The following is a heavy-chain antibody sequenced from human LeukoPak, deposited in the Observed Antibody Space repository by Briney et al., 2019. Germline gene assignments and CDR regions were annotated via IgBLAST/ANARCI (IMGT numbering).Heavy chain of an antibody. J-gene: IGHJ5*02. D-gene: IGHD6-6*01. V-gene: IGHV1-69*04. CDR2: IIPIFGIA. Sequence: SVKVSRKASGGTFSSYAISWVRQAPGQGLEWMGRIIPIFGIANYAQKFQGRVTITADKSTSTAYMELSSLRSEDTAVYYCARRRGGRGSSSFWFDPWGQGTLVTVSS. CDR1: GGTFSSYA. CDR3: ARRRGGRGSSSFWFDP.